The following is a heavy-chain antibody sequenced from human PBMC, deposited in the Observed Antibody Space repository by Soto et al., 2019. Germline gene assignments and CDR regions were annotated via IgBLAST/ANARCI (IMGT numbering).Heavy chain of an antibody. V-gene: IGHV4-31*03. Sequence: QVQLQESAPGLVKPSQTLSLTGTVSGGSISVNGYYWGWIRQHPGKGREWIGYVYFSGSPYYNPSLRSRLSMSLDTSENKFSLQLSSVTAADTAVYYCARTSPQGVSLSDVVDLWGQGTMVTVSS. J-gene: IGHJ3*01. CDR2: VYFSGSP. CDR1: GGSISVNGYY. D-gene: IGHD3-10*01. CDR3: ARTSPQGVSLSDVVDL.